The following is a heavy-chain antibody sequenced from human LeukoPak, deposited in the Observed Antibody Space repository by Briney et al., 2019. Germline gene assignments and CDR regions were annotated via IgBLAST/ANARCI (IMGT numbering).Heavy chain of an antibody. CDR3: ASEWLTIDY. Sequence: PSETLSLTCTVSGGSISSSSYYWGWIRQPPGKGLEWIGSIYYSGSTYYNPSLKSRVTISVDTSKNQFSLKLSSVTAADTAVYYCASEWLTIDYWGQGTLVTVSS. D-gene: IGHD6-19*01. J-gene: IGHJ4*02. V-gene: IGHV4-39*07. CDR1: GGSISSSSYY. CDR2: IYYSGST.